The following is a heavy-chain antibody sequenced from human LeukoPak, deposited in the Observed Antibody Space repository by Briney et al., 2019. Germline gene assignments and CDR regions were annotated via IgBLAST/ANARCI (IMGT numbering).Heavy chain of an antibody. V-gene: IGHV3-7*04. CDR2: IKDDGSED. CDR3: VRAYHPGGWFDP. J-gene: IGHJ5*02. CDR1: GFTFSSYY. Sequence: GGSLKLSCAASGFTFSSYYMTWVRQAPGKGLEWVATIKDDGSEDYYLDSVKGRFTISRDNAKDSLYLQMNSLTAEDRAMYYCVRAYHPGGWFDPWGQGTLVTVSS. D-gene: IGHD2-21*01.